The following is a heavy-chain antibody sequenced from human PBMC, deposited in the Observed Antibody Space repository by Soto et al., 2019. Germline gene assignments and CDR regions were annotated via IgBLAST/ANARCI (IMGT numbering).Heavy chain of an antibody. Sequence: QLQLQESGPGLVKPSETLSLTCTVSGGSISSSSYYWGWIRQPPGKGLEWIGSIYYSGSTYYNPSLKSRVTISVDTSKNQFSLKLSSVTAADTAVYYCAIHYYDSSGYYSRFDYWGQGTLVTVSS. CDR3: AIHYYDSSGYYSRFDY. CDR2: IYYSGST. V-gene: IGHV4-39*01. J-gene: IGHJ4*02. CDR1: GGSISSSSYY. D-gene: IGHD3-22*01.